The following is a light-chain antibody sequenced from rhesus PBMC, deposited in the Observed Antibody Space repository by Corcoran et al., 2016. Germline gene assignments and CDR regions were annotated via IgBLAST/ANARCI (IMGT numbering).Light chain of an antibody. CDR3: QPYSSSPPT. J-gene: IGKJ4*01. V-gene: IGKV1-22*01. CDR1: QGISSW. Sequence: DIQMTQSPSSLSASVGDTVTITCRASQGISSWLAWYQQKPGKAPKLLFYKASSLQSGVPSRFSGSGSGTDFTLTISSLQSEDFATYYCQPYSSSPPTFGGGTKVELK. CDR2: KAS.